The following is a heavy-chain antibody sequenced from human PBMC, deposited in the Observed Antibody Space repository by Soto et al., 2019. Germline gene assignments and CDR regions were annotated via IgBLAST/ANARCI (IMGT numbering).Heavy chain of an antibody. CDR2: ISCYNGNT. Sequence: QVQLVQPGAEVKKPGASLRVSCKASGYTFTNYRINWVRQAPGQGLEWMGWISCYNGNTYYAQNLQHRVTMTTDTSTSTAYMELTSLRSDDTAVYYCARAQFGGDSEFDYWGQGTLLTVSS. CDR3: ARAQFGGDSEFDY. CDR1: GYTFTNYR. D-gene: IGHD2-21*02. J-gene: IGHJ4*02. V-gene: IGHV1-18*01.